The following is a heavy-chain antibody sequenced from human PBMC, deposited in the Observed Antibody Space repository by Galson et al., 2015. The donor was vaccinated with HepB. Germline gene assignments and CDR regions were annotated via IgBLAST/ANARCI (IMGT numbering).Heavy chain of an antibody. V-gene: IGHV4-4*02. D-gene: IGHD2-8*01. Sequence: ETLSLTCAVSGGSISSNNWWSWVRQSPGKGLECIGEIYHGGSTSYNPSLKSRVTISVDTSKNQLSLTLSSVTAADTAVYYCARPLVLNGRFNPGVGPFHLWGHGKRVTVSA. CDR2: IYHGGST. CDR1: GGSISSNNW. CDR3: ARPLVLNGRFNPGVGPFHL. J-gene: IGHJ3*01.